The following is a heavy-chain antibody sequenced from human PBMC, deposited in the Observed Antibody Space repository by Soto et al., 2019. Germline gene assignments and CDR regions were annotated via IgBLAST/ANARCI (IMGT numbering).Heavy chain of an antibody. J-gene: IGHJ5*02. CDR3: AKAFYGGNKFDL. D-gene: IGHD3-10*01. CDR1: GFTLSRDW. Sequence: EVQLVEFGGGLVQPGGSLRLSCAASGFTLSRDWMHWVRQGPGKGLVWVARINRDGSIITYADSVKGRFTISRDSAKNTVYLQMDSLRVEDTAVYYCAKAFYGGNKFDLWGQGTLVTVSS. V-gene: IGHV3-74*03. CDR2: INRDGSII.